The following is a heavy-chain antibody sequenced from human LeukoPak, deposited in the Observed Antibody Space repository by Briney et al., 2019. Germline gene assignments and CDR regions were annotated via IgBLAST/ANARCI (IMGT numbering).Heavy chain of an antibody. CDR2: ISGSGGST. V-gene: IGHV3-23*01. CDR3: ARARSYYYDSSGYT. CDR1: GFTFSSYA. D-gene: IGHD3-22*01. J-gene: IGHJ5*02. Sequence: GGSLRLSCAASGFTFSSYAMSWVRQAPGKGLEWVSAISGSGGSTYYADSVKGRFTISRDNSKNTLYLQMNSLRAEDTAVYYCARARSYYYDSSGYTWGQGTLVTVSS.